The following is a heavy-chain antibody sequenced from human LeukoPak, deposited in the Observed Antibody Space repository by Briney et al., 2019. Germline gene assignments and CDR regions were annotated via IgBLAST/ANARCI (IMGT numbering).Heavy chain of an antibody. CDR1: GFTFSSYE. J-gene: IGHJ4*02. D-gene: IGHD3-10*01. CDR2: ISSSGSTI. Sequence: GGSLRLSCAASGFTFSSYEMNWVRQAPGKGLEWVSYISSSGSTIYYADSVKGRFTISRDNAKNSLYLQMNSLRAEDTAVYYCARDHPIYYGVIDYWGQGTLVTVSS. CDR3: ARDHPIYYGVIDY. V-gene: IGHV3-48*03.